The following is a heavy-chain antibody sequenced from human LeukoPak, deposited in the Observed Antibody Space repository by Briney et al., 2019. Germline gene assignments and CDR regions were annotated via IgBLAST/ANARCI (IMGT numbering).Heavy chain of an antibody. Sequence: SETLSLTCTVSGGSISSYYWSWIRQPPGKGLEWIGYIYYSGSTNYNPSLKSRVTISVDTSKNQFSLKLSSVTAADTAVYYCARAFSGWLSFWGQGTLVTVSS. CDR1: GGSISSYY. CDR3: ARAFSGWLSF. V-gene: IGHV4-59*12. CDR2: IYYSGST. J-gene: IGHJ4*02. D-gene: IGHD6-19*01.